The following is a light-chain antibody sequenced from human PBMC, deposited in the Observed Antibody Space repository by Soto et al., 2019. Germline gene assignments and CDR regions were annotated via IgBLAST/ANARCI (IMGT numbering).Light chain of an antibody. CDR1: QSVSSD. J-gene: IGKJ5*01. Sequence: EIVLIQSPATLSLSPGEGATLSCGASQSVSSDLAWYQKKNGQAPRLLLYGASTRATGVPARFSGSGYGTALTLTVSSMKYEDFEIYYCQQYNNWTLTFGQGTRLEIK. CDR2: GAS. V-gene: IGKV3-15*01. CDR3: QQYNNWTLT.